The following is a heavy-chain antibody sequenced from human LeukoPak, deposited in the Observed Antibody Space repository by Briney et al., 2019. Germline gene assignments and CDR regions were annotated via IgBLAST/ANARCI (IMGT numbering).Heavy chain of an antibody. J-gene: IGHJ4*02. V-gene: IGHV6-1*01. CDR3: ARDPGEYYDILTGYFDY. D-gene: IGHD3-9*01. CDR1: GDRVSSNSAA. CDR2: TYYRSKWYN. Sequence: SQTLSLTCAISGDRVSSNSAAWNWIRQSPSRGLEWLGRTYYRSKWYNDYAVSVKSRITINPDTSKNQFSLQLNSVTPEDTAVYYCARDPGEYYDILTGYFDYWGQGTLVTVSS.